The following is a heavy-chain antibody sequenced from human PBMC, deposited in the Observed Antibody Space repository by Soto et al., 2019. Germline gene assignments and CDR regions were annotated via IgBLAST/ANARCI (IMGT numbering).Heavy chain of an antibody. J-gene: IGHJ5*02. Sequence: QVHLQESGPGLGKPSETLSLTCTVSGGSFSPHYWSWIRQPPGKGPEWVGYIYYAGSTSYNPSPRGRVTISLGTSKSQFSLRLRSVTAADTAVYYCARLGKYYQSIDPWGPGNLVTVSS. D-gene: IGHD2-2*01. V-gene: IGHV4-59*08. CDR2: IYYAGST. CDR3: ARLGKYYQSIDP. CDR1: GGSFSPHY.